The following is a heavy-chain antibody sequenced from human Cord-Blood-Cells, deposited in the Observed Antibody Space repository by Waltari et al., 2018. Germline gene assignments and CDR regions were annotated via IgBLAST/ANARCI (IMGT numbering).Heavy chain of an antibody. CDR3: ARDMNYDILTGYYKGGFDY. D-gene: IGHD3-9*01. J-gene: IGHJ4*02. V-gene: IGHV3-33*01. Sequence: QVQLVESGGGVVQPGRSLRLSCAASGFTFSSYGMHWVRQAPGKGLEWVAVIWYDGSNKYSADSVKGRFTISRDNSKNTLYLQMNSLRAEDTAVYYCARDMNYDILTGYYKGGFDYWGQGTLVTVSS. CDR2: IWYDGSNK. CDR1: GFTFSSYG.